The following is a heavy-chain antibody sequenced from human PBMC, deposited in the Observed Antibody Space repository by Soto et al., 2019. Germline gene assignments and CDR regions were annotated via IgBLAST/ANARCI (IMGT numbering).Heavy chain of an antibody. CDR2: IYHSGST. Sequence: SETLSLTCAVSSGSISSSNWWSWVRQPPGKGLEWIGEIYHSGSTNYNPSLKSRVTVSVDKSKNQFSLKLSSVTAADTAVYYCARGGGYYDFWSGSNDAFDIWGQGTMVTVSS. V-gene: IGHV4-4*02. D-gene: IGHD3-3*01. CDR1: SGSISSSNW. CDR3: ARGGGYYDFWSGSNDAFDI. J-gene: IGHJ3*02.